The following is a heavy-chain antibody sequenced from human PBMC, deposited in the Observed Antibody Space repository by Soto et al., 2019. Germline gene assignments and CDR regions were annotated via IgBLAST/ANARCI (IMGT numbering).Heavy chain of an antibody. V-gene: IGHV3-30-3*01. D-gene: IGHD2-15*01. CDR2: ISYDGSKK. CDR3: ARAGGLLLDY. CDR1: GFTFSSYA. Sequence: QVQLVESGGGVVQPGRSLRLSCAASGFTFSSYAMHWVRQAPGKGLEWVAVISYDGSKKYYADSVKGRFTISRDISKNTLYLHMNSLRAEDTAVYYCARAGGLLLDYWGQGTLVTVSS. J-gene: IGHJ4*02.